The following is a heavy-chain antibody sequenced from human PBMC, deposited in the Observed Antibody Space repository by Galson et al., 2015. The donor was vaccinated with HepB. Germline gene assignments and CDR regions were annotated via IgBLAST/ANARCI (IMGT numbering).Heavy chain of an antibody. V-gene: IGHV3-74*01. CDR3: TRDPYGDPNYGS. D-gene: IGHD4-17*01. Sequence: SLRLSCAASGFIFSSYWMHWVRQAPGKGLVWVSRTNPDGSITTYADSVNARFTISRDSAKNTLYLQMFGLRVEDTAVYYCTRDPYGDPNYGSWGQGTLVTVSS. CDR2: TNPDGSIT. CDR1: GFIFSSYW. J-gene: IGHJ4*02.